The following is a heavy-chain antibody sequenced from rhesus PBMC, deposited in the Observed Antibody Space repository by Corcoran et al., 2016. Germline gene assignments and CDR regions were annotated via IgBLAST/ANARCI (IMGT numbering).Heavy chain of an antibody. CDR3: TRDRGSSYVFDY. CDR2: IISKSNNYET. V-gene: IGHV3-118*01. Sequence: EVQLVESGGGLVQPGGSLRLSCAASGFTFSSSAMHWVRQASGKGLEWVGRIISKSNNYETGYAASVKGRFTISRDDSKSIAYLQMNSLKTEDTAVYYCTRDRGSSYVFDYWGQGVLVTVSS. CDR1: GFTFSSSA. J-gene: IGHJ4*01. D-gene: IGHD6-43*01.